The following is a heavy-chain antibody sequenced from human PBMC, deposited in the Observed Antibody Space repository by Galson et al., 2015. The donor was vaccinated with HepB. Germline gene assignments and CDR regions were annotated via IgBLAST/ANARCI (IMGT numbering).Heavy chain of an antibody. J-gene: IGHJ1*01. D-gene: IGHD6-19*01. CDR2: IIPILGIA. CDR3: ARERYSSGWYRGGFQH. CDR1: GGTFSSYT. Sequence: SVKVSCKASGGTFSSYTISWVRQAPGQGLEWMGRIIPILGIANYAQKFQGRVTITADKSTSTAYMELSSLRSEDTAVYYCARERYSSGWYRGGFQHWGQGTLVTVSS. V-gene: IGHV1-69*04.